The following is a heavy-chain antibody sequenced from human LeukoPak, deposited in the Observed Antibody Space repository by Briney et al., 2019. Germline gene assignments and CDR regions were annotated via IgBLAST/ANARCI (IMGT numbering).Heavy chain of an antibody. D-gene: IGHD2/OR15-2a*01. CDR3: AAGIFLGMAAPYFFDY. CDR2: FDPEDGET. Sequence: GASVKVSCKVSGYSLTEFPMHWVRQAPGKGLEWMGRFDPEDGETIYAQKFQGRVTMTEDTSPDTAYMELSSLRSEDTAVYFCAAGIFLGMAAPYFFDYWGQRTLVTVSS. CDR1: GYSLTEFP. V-gene: IGHV1-24*01. J-gene: IGHJ4*02.